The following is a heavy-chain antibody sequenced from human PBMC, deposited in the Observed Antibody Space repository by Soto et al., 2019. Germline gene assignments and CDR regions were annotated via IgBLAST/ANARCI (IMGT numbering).Heavy chain of an antibody. V-gene: IGHV1-69*13. D-gene: IGHD2-15*01. CDR3: ATFDCSGGSCYSRVSWFDP. CDR2: IIPIFGTA. Sequence: GXSXKVSFEASGGTXISYAISLVRKAPGQGLEWRGGIIPIFGTANYAQKFQGRVTITADESTSTAYIELSSLRSEDTAVYYCATFDCSGGSCYSRVSWFDPWGQGTLVTVSS. J-gene: IGHJ5*02. CDR1: GGTXISYA.